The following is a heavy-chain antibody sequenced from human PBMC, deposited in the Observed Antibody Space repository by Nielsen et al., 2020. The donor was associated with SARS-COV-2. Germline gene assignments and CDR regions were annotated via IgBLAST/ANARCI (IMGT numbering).Heavy chain of an antibody. V-gene: IGHV3-49*04. J-gene: IGHJ6*02. CDR1: GFTFSSYG. Sequence: GESLKISCAASGFTFSSYGMHWVRQAPGKGLEWVGFIRSKAYGGTTEYAASVKGRFTISRDDSKSIAYLQMNSLKTEDTAVYYCTRGGGSGGTYGMDVWGQGTTVTVSS. CDR3: TRGGGSGGTYGMDV. D-gene: IGHD2-15*01. CDR2: IRSKAYGGTT.